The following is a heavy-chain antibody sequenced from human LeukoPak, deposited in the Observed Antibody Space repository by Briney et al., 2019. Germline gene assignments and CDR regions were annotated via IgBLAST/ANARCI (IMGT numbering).Heavy chain of an antibody. CDR1: GYTFTSYD. Sequence: ASVKVSCKASGYTFTSYDINWVRQATGQGLEWMGWISAYNGNTNYAQKLQGRVTMTTDTSTSTAYMELRSLRSDDTAVYYCALDQQYDFWSGYYAYYFDYWGQGTLVTVSS. CDR2: ISAYNGNT. D-gene: IGHD3-3*01. CDR3: ALDQQYDFWSGYYAYYFDY. J-gene: IGHJ4*02. V-gene: IGHV1-18*01.